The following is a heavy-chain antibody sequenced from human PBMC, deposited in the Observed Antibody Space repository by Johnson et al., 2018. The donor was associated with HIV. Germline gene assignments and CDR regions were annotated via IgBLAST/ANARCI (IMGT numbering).Heavy chain of an antibody. CDR1: GFSFSDYY. Sequence: VQLVESGGGLVKPGGSLRLSCAASGFSFSDYYMSWIRQAPGKGLEWVANIKQDGSEKYYVDSVKGRFTISRDNAKNSLYLQMNSLRAEDTAVYYCARRFGAAFDIWGQGTMVTVSS. D-gene: IGHD3-16*01. J-gene: IGHJ3*02. CDR2: IKQDGSEK. CDR3: ARRFGAAFDI. V-gene: IGHV3-7*04.